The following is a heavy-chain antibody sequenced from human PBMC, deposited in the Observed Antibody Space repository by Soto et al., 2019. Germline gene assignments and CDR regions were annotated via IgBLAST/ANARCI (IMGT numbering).Heavy chain of an antibody. CDR3: AKEGCSGGICDGVEY. J-gene: IGHJ4*02. CDR1: GFTFSSYG. Sequence: QVQLVEAGGGVVQPGRSLRLSCAASGFTFSSYGMHWVRQAPGKGLEWVAVMSWDGSDEFYEETVKGRFNVSRDNSRNTMYLQMTSLSPEDKAVYYCAKEGCSGGICDGVEYWGQATVVSVSP. CDR2: MSWDGSDE. D-gene: IGHD2-15*01. V-gene: IGHV3-30*18.